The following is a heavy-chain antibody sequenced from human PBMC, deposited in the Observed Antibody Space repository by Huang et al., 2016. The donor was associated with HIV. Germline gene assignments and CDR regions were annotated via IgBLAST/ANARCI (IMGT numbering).Heavy chain of an antibody. Sequence: EVQLVQSGAEVKKPGESLKISCKGSGYRFRSNWIGWVRQVPGKGLEWMGIIYPGDSHTRYSPSFQGQVTISADKSINTAYLQWSSLKASDTAMYYCARLIGSPSFYYGLDVWGQGTTVTVSS. J-gene: IGHJ6*02. CDR3: ARLIGSPSFYYGLDV. CDR1: GYRFRSNW. D-gene: IGHD3-10*01. V-gene: IGHV5-51*01. CDR2: IYPGDSHT.